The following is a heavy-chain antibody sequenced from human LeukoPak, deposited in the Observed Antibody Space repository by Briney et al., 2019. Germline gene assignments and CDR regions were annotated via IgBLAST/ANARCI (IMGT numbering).Heavy chain of an antibody. V-gene: IGHV3-7*01. J-gene: IGHJ6*03. CDR1: GFTFSSYW. Sequence: QPGESLRLSCAASGFTFSSYWMSWVRQAPGKGLEWVANIKQDGSEKYYVDSVKGRFTISRGNAKNSLYLQMNSLRAEDTAVYYCARRKFSGSYSSYYYYYYMDVWGKGTTVTVSS. CDR2: IKQDGSEK. D-gene: IGHD1-26*01. CDR3: ARRKFSGSYSSYYYYYYMDV.